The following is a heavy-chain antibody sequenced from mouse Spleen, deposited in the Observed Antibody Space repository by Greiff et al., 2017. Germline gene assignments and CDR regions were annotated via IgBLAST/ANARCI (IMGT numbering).Heavy chain of an antibody. V-gene: IGHV3-5*01. CDR3: ARSYGNSAWFAY. CDR1: GISITTGNYR. CDR2: IYYSGTI. J-gene: IGHJ3*01. D-gene: IGHD2-1*01. Sequence: EVKVVESGPGLVKPSQTVFLTCTVTGISITTGNYRWSWIRPFPGNKLEWIGYIYYSGTITYNPSLTSRTTITRDTPKNQFFLEMNSLTAEDTATYYCARSYGNSAWFAYGGQGTLVTVSA.